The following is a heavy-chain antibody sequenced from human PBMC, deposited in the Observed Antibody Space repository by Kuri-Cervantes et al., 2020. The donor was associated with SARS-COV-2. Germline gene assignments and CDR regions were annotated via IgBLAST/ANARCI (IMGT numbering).Heavy chain of an antibody. V-gene: IGHV4-38-2*01. CDR1: GYSIISGYY. J-gene: IGHJ3*02. CDR2: IYHRGSS. Sequence: SETLWLNRVATGYSIISGYYWGWTRQPPGKGLEWIGIIYHRGSSYYNPSLRSRVTVSVDTSNNQFSLKLSSVTAADTAVYYCARRGAGSSSAAFDIWCQGTMVTVSS. CDR3: ARRGAGSSSAAFDI. D-gene: IGHD6-6*01.